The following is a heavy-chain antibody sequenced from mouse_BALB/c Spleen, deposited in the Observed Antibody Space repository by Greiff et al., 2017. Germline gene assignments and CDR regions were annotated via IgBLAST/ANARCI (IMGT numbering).Heavy chain of an antibody. CDR3: ATYGPSLRGAMDY. CDR1: GYTFTSYW. D-gene: IGHD1-2*01. J-gene: IGHJ4*01. V-gene: IGHV1S81*02. CDR2: INPSNGRT. Sequence: VQLQQPGAELVKPGASVKLSCKASGYTFTSYWMHWVKQRPGQGLEWIGEINPSNGRTNYNEKFKSKATLTVDKSSSTAYMELSSLTSEDSAVYYCATYGPSLRGAMDYWGQGTSVTVSS.